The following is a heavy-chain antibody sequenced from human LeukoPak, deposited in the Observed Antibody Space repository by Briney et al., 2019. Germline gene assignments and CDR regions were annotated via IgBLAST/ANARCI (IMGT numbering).Heavy chain of an antibody. CDR1: GGSISSYY. CDR2: IFYSGST. V-gene: IGHV4-59*05. D-gene: IGHD2-2*01. CDR3: ARITYCSSTSCYAYYFDY. Sequence: SETLSLTCTVSGGSISSYYWSWIRQPPGKGLGWIGRIFYSGSTYYNPSLKSRVTISVDTSKNQFSLKLSSVTAADTAVYYCARITYCSSTSCYAYYFDYWGQGTLVTVSS. J-gene: IGHJ4*02.